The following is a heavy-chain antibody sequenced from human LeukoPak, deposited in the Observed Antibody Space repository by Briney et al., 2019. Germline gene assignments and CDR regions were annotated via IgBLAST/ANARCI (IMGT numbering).Heavy chain of an antibody. V-gene: IGHV3-7*01. Sequence: PGGSLRLSCAASGFTFSSYWMSWVRQAPGKGLEWVANIKQDGSEKYYVDSVKGRFTISRDNAKNSLYLQMNSLRAEDPAVYYCARGRGNYPFGYWGQGTLVTVSS. CDR2: IKQDGSEK. CDR1: GFTFSSYW. CDR3: ARGRGNYPFGY. J-gene: IGHJ4*02. D-gene: IGHD1-7*01.